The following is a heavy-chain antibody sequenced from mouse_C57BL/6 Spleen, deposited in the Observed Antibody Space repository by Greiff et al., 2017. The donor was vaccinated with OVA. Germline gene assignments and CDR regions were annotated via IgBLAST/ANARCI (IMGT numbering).Heavy chain of an antibody. CDR1: GFTFSDYY. CDR2: INYDGSST. J-gene: IGHJ1*03. V-gene: IGHV5-16*01. Sequence: EVKLEESEGGLVQPGSSMKLSCTASGFTFSDYYMAWVRQVPEKGLEWVANINYDGSSTYYLDSLKSRFIISRDNAKNILYLQMSSLKSEDTATYYCARGGFYWYFDVWGTGTTVTVSS. CDR3: ARGGFYWYFDV.